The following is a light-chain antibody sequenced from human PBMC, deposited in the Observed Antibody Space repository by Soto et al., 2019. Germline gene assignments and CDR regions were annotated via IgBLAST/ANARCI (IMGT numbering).Light chain of an antibody. V-gene: IGLV2-14*01. Sequence: QSVLTQPASVSGSPGQSITISCTGTTSDVGAYNYVSWYQQHPGEAPRLMIYDVSYRPSGVSNRFSGSKSGNTASLTISGLRAEDEDDYYCSSYSSISYVIFGGGTKLTVL. CDR3: SSYSSISYVI. CDR1: TSDVGAYNY. CDR2: DVS. J-gene: IGLJ2*01.